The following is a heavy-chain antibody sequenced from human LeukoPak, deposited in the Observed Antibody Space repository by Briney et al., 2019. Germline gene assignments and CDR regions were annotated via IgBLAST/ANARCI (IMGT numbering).Heavy chain of an antibody. CDR2: ISSSSIYT. Sequence: GGSLTLSCAASGFIFSDYYMSWIRQAPGKGLEWLSYISSSSIYTSYADSVKGRFAISRDNAKNSLYLQLNSLRAEDTAVYYCARGSPPDYWGQGTLVTVSS. D-gene: IGHD2-15*01. J-gene: IGHJ4*02. CDR3: ARGSPPDY. CDR1: GFIFSDYY. V-gene: IGHV3-11*05.